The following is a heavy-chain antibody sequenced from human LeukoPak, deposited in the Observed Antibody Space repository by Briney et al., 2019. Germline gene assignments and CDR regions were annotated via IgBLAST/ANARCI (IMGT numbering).Heavy chain of an antibody. J-gene: IGHJ4*02. CDR2: ISGSGDST. CDR1: GFNFSIYA. D-gene: IGHD2-2*01. V-gene: IGHV3-23*01. CDR3: AKDRSDSTTWYAGSH. Sequence: GGSLRLSCAASGFNFSIYAMSWVRQVPGKGLEWVSGISGSGDSTYYADSVKGRCTISRDTSKNTLYLQMNSLRVEDTAVYYCAKDRSDSTTWYAGSHWGQGTLVIVSS.